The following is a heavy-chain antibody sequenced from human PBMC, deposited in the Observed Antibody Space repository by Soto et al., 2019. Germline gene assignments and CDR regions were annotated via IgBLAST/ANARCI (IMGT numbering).Heavy chain of an antibody. CDR3: ASAPGYYGPHGMDV. D-gene: IGHD3-22*01. CDR2: IYYSGST. Sequence: QLQLQESCPGLVKPSETLSLTCTVSSGSISSSSYYWGWIRQPPEKGLEWIGSIYYSGSTYYNPPLKSRVTISVDTPKNQFSLKLTSVTAADTAVYYCASAPGYYGPHGMDVWGQGTTVTVSS. J-gene: IGHJ6*02. CDR1: SGSISSSSYY. V-gene: IGHV4-39*01.